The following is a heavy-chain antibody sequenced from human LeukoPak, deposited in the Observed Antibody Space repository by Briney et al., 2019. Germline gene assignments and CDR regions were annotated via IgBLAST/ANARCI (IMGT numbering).Heavy chain of an antibody. J-gene: IGHJ4*02. CDR3: AKNSHYDYIWGAAH. CDR2: ISGSGSST. V-gene: IGHV3-23*01. Sequence: PGGSLRLSCAASGFTFTTYAMSWVRQAPGEGLEWVSGISGSGSSTYYADSVKGRFTISRDNSKNTLYLQLNSLRVEDTAVYYCAKNSHYDYIWGAAHWGQGTLLTVSS. CDR1: GFTFTTYA. D-gene: IGHD3-16*01.